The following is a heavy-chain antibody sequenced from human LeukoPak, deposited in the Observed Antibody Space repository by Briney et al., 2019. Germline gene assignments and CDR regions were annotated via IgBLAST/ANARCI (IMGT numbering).Heavy chain of an antibody. V-gene: IGHV1-8*01. CDR3: ARVRYSSGWYDRDVYYFDY. CDR2: MNPNSGNT. Sequence: GASVKVSCKASGYTFTSYDINWVRQATGQGLEWMGWMNPNSGNTGYAQKFQGWVTMTRDTSISTAYMELSRLRSDDTAVYYCARVRYSSGWYDRDVYYFDYWGQGTLVTVSS. D-gene: IGHD6-19*01. J-gene: IGHJ4*02. CDR1: GYTFTSYD.